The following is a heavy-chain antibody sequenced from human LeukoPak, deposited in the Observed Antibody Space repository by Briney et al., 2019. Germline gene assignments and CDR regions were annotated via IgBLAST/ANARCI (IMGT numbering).Heavy chain of an antibody. D-gene: IGHD2-21*01. Sequence: SETLSLTCAVYGGSFGGYYWSWIRQPPGKGLEWIGEINHSGSTNYNPSLKSRVTISVDTSKNQFSLKLSSVTAADTAVYYCARGYCGGDCYPLPFDPWGQGTLVTVSS. J-gene: IGHJ5*02. CDR1: GGSFGGYY. V-gene: IGHV4-34*01. CDR3: ARGYCGGDCYPLPFDP. CDR2: INHSGST.